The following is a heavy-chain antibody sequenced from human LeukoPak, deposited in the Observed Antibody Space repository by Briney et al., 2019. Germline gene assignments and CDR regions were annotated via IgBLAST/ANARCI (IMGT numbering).Heavy chain of an antibody. J-gene: IGHJ4*02. CDR2: TWYDGSNK. CDR1: GFTFSTYG. D-gene: IGHD1-26*01. Sequence: GGSLRPSCAASGFTFSTYGMHWVRQAQGKGLEWVALTWYDGSNKNYADSVKGRFTISRDNSKNTLYLQMNSLRGEDTAVYYCARGGLTIAEATTSWYLDYWGQGTLVTVSS. V-gene: IGHV3-33*01. CDR3: ARGGLTIAEATTSWYLDY.